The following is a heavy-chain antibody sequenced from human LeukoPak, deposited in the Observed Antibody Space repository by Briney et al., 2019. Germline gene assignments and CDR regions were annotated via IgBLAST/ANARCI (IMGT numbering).Heavy chain of an antibody. CDR1: GLTFTDAW. J-gene: IGHJ5*02. CDR3: ARGSNWFDP. V-gene: IGHV3-15*01. CDR2: IKSRPSGGTI. Sequence: AGGSLRLSCAASGLTFTDAWMTWVRQVPGKGLEWVGRIKSRPSGGTIDYATPVKGRFTISRDDSKNTLYLQMNSLRAEDTAVYYCARGSNWFDPWGQGTLVTVSS.